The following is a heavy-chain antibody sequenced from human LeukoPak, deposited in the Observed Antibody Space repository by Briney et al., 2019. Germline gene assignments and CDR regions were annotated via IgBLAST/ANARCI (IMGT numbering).Heavy chain of an antibody. V-gene: IGHV3-30*02. CDR1: GFTFSSYG. D-gene: IGHD6-13*01. J-gene: IGHJ4*02. CDR3: AKIARNSSSWYSGFDF. Sequence: GGSLRLSCAASGFTFSSYGMHWVRQAPGKGLEWVAFIRDDGNRKFYGDSVKGRFTISRDNPRNTLYLQLHSLRHEDTAVYYCAKIARNSSSWYSGFDFWGQGNLVTVSS. CDR2: IRDDGNRK.